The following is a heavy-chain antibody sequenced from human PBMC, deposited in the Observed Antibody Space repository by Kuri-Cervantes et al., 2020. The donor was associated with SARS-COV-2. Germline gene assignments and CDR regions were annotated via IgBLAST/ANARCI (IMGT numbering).Heavy chain of an antibody. V-gene: IGHV3-30*03. CDR1: GFTFSSYG. CDR3: ARDLDYSNDNWFDP. J-gene: IGHJ5*02. Sequence: GESLKISCAASGFTFSSYGMHWVRQAPGKGLEWVAVISYDGSNKYYADSVKGRFTISRDNSKNTLYLQMNSLRAEDTALYYCARDLDYSNDNWFDPWGQGTLVTVSS. CDR2: ISYDGSNK. D-gene: IGHD4-11*01.